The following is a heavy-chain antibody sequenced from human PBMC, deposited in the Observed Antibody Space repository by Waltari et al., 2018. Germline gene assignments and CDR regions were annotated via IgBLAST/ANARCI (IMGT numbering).Heavy chain of an antibody. CDR3: ARGLHRTAWIVDY. Sequence: QVQLVQSGAEVEKPGASVKVSCMTSGYTFTNYGIHWVRQAPGQRLEWMGWINTDNGDAQYSPKFHIRVTFTRDTFASTVYMELSSLTSEDTAVYYCARGLHRTAWIVDYWGQGTLVTVSS. CDR1: GYTFTNYG. D-gene: IGHD1-1*01. V-gene: IGHV1-3*04. J-gene: IGHJ4*02. CDR2: INTDNGDA.